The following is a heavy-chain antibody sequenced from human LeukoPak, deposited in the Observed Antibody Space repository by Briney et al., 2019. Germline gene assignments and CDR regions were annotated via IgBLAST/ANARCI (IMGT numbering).Heavy chain of an antibody. J-gene: IGHJ4*02. CDR1: EFTFNNFA. Sequence: PGRSLRLSCTASEFTFNNFALHWVRQAPGKGLEWVAVISSNGNKIYYADSVRGRFTIFRDTSNKTVSLHMNDMRVEDTAFYYCAGGPSSRSGKQDSWGRGTLVTVSS. D-gene: IGHD6-6*01. V-gene: IGHV3-30*01. CDR2: ISSNGNKI. CDR3: AGGPSSRSGKQDS.